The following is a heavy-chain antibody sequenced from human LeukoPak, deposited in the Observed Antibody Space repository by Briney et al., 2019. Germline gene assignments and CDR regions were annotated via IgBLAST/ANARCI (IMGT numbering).Heavy chain of an antibody. CDR2: ISGSGDST. V-gene: IGHV3-23*01. D-gene: IGHD3-10*01. CDR1: GFNFRSYA. Sequence: GGSLRISCKASGFNFRSYAMNWIRQAPGKGLEWVSNISGSGDSTDYADSVKGRFTISRDNSKNMLYLQMNSLRADDTAVYYCANVYIISGESGSRSSFDYWGQGTLVTVSS. J-gene: IGHJ4*02. CDR3: ANVYIISGESGSRSSFDY.